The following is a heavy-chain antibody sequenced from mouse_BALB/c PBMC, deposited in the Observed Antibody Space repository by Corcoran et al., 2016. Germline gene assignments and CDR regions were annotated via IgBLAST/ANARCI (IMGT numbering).Heavy chain of an antibody. CDR1: GFIIKDTY. CDR3: ARWDWYFDV. V-gene: IGHV14-3*02. CDR2: IDPANGNT. Sequence: EVQLQQSGAELVKPGASVKLSCTASGFIIKDTYIHWVKQRPEQGLEWIGRIDPANGNTKYDPKFQGKATITADTSSNTAYLQLSSLTSEDTAVYYCARWDWYFDVWGAGTTVTVSS. J-gene: IGHJ1*01.